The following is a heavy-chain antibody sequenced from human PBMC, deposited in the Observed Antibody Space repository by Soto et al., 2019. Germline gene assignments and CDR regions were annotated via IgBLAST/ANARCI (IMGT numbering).Heavy chain of an antibody. CDR3: AIGSYYYDSSGYYHY. V-gene: IGHV4-30-4*01. Sequence: SETLSLTCTVSGGSISSGDYYWCWIRQPPGKGLEWIGYIYYSGSTYYNPSLKSRVTISVDTSKNQFSLKLSSVTAADTAVYYCAIGSYYYDSSGYYHYCGQGTLVTVSS. J-gene: IGHJ4*02. CDR2: IYYSGST. D-gene: IGHD3-22*01. CDR1: GGSISSGDYY.